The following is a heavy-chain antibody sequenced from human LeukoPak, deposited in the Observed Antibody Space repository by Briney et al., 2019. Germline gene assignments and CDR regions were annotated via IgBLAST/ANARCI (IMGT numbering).Heavy chain of an antibody. V-gene: IGHV3-48*01. Sequence: GGSLRLSCAASGFTFSSYSMNWVRQAPGKGLEWVSYISSSSSTIYYADSVKGRFTISRDNAKNSLYLQMNSLRAEDTAVYYCARVPISRSLDYWGQGTLVTVSS. CDR1: GFTFSSYS. CDR2: ISSSSSTI. CDR3: ARVPISRSLDY. J-gene: IGHJ4*02. D-gene: IGHD2/OR15-2a*01.